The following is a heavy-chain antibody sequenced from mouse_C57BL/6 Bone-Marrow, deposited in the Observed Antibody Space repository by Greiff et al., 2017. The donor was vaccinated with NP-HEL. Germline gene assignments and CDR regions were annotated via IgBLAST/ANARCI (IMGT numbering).Heavy chain of an antibody. J-gene: IGHJ1*03. Sequence: EVHLVESGGGLVKPGGSLKLSCAASGFTFSDYGMHWVRQAPEKGLEWVAYISSGSSTIYYADTVKGRFTIYRDNAKNTLFLQMTSLRSEDTAMYYCARNYGSSLPYWYFDVWGTGTTVTVSS. CDR1: GFTFSDYG. V-gene: IGHV5-17*01. CDR3: ARNYGSSLPYWYFDV. CDR2: ISSGSSTI. D-gene: IGHD1-1*01.